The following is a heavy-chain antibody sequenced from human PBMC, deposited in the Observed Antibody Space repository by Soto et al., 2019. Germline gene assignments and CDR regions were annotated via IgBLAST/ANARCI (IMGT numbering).Heavy chain of an antibody. V-gene: IGHV4-59*01. J-gene: IGHJ4*02. CDR3: ARGRFDYIWGSPAPYLDY. CDR1: GDSISTYY. Sequence: PSETLSLTCTVSGDSISTYYWTWIRQPPGKGLEWIGYIYNSASTKYNPSRKSRVTISVDTSKNQFSLKLSSVTAADTAVYYWARGRFDYIWGSPAPYLDYWGQGARVTVS. D-gene: IGHD3-16*01. CDR2: IYNSAST.